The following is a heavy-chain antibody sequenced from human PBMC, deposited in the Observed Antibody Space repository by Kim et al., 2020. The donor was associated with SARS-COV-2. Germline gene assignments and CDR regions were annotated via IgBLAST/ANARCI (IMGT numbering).Heavy chain of an antibody. D-gene: IGHD2-15*01. CDR2: TT. V-gene: IGHV3-15*01. J-gene: IGHJ4*02. Sequence: TTDYATSVKGRFTISRDDSKNTLYLQMNSLITEDTAVYYCTRNRGYCFDCWGQGTPVTVSS. CDR3: TRNRGYCFDC.